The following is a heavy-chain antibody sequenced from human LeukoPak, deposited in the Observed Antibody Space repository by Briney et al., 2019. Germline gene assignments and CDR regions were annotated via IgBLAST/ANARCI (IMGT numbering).Heavy chain of an antibody. CDR3: ARDSLNWFDP. V-gene: IGHV4-59*01. CDR2: IYDSEST. CDR1: GGSISTYY. J-gene: IGHJ5*02. Sequence: PAETLSLTCTVSGGSISTYYWSWIRQPPGKGLEWIGYIYDSESTNYNPSLKSRVTISVDTSKTQFSLKLSSVTAADAAVYYCARDSLNWFDPWGQGTLLTVSS.